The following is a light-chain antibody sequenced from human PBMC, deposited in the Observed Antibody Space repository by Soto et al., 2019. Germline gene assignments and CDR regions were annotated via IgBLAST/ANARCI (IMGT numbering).Light chain of an antibody. Sequence: DIQMTQSPSSLSASVGHRVTITCRASQSISTYLNWYQQKPGKAPKLLIYAASSLQSGVPSRFSRSGSGKDFTLTISSLQPEDFATYYCQQSYRTPRTFGQGIKVEIX. V-gene: IGKV1-39*01. J-gene: IGKJ1*01. CDR2: AAS. CDR1: QSISTY. CDR3: QQSYRTPRT.